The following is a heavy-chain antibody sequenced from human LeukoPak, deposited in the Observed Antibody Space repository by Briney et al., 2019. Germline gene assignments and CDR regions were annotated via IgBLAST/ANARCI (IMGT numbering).Heavy chain of an antibody. J-gene: IGHJ4*02. D-gene: IGHD4-23*01. CDR2: IASDGSST. CDR1: VFTLSSYW. Sequence: PGGCLRLYCAASVFTLSSYWMKWVRQARWKGLVWVLRIASDGSSTTYADSVKGRFSISRDNAKNTLYLQMNSLRVEDTAVYYCARGRPHGNDYWGQGTLVTVSS. V-gene: IGHV3-74*01. CDR3: ARGRPHGNDY.